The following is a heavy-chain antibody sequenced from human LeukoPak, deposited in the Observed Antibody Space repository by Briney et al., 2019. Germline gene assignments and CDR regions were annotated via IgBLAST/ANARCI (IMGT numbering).Heavy chain of an antibody. Sequence: SETLSLTCTVSGGSISSSSYYWGWIRQPPGKGLEWIGSIYYSGSTYYNPSLKSRVTISVDTSKNQFSLKLSSVTAADTAVYYCARHPPFWGVPMAYFWFDDPWGQGTLVTVSS. D-gene: IGHD3-16*01. V-gene: IGHV4-39*07. J-gene: IGHJ5*02. CDR1: GGSISSSSYY. CDR2: IYYSGST. CDR3: ARHPPFWGVPMAYFWFDDP.